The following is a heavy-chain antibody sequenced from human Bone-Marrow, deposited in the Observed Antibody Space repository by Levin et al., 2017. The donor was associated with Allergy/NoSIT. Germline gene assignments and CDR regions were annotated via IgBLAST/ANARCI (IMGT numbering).Heavy chain of an antibody. V-gene: IGHV3-30*18. CDR2: ISNDGNYK. CDR3: AKSHTYGVRLVCDY. Sequence: GGSLRLSCAASGFTFSSFGMHWVRQAPGKGLEWVAVISNDGNYKYYADSVKGRFTIFRDNSKNTLYLQMNSLRVDDTAVYYCAKSHTYGVRLVCDYWGQGILVSVSS. D-gene: IGHD5-18*01. J-gene: IGHJ4*02. CDR1: GFTFSSFG.